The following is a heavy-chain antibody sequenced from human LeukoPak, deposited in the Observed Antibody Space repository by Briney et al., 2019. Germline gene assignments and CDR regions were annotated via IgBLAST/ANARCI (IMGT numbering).Heavy chain of an antibody. Sequence: SVKVSCKASGGTFSSYAISWVRQAPGQGLEWMGRIIPILGIANYAQKFQGRVTITADKSTSTAYMELSSLRSEDTAVYYCAMKVGYCSSTSCHRADYYGMDVWGQGTTVTVSS. V-gene: IGHV1-69*04. CDR3: AMKVGYCSSTSCHRADYYGMDV. CDR1: GGTFSSYA. D-gene: IGHD2-2*01. CDR2: IIPILGIA. J-gene: IGHJ6*02.